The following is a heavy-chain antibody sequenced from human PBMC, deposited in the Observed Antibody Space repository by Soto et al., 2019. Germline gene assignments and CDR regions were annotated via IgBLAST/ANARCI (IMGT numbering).Heavy chain of an antibody. CDR1: GYTFHSYW. Sequence: GESLKISCKTSGYTFHSYWLAWVRQMPGKGLEWMGIIYPDDSDTRYSPSFQGQVTISVDKSISTAYLQWNSLKASDTAMYYCARRGKEFTRSFWFDPWGQGTLVTV. J-gene: IGHJ5*02. V-gene: IGHV5-51*01. D-gene: IGHD2-2*01. CDR2: IYPDDSDT. CDR3: ARRGKEFTRSFWFDP.